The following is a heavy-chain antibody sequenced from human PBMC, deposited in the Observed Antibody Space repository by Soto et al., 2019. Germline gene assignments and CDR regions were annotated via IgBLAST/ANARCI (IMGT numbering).Heavy chain of an antibody. V-gene: IGHV4-59*01. Sequence: KPSETLSLTCTVSGGSISSYYWSWIRQPPGKGLERIGYIYYSGSTNYNPSIKSRVTITVDTSKNQFSLKLSSVTAADTAVFYCARVPYYYGSGSYSYYFDYWGQGTLVTVSS. J-gene: IGHJ4*02. CDR1: GGSISSYY. D-gene: IGHD3-10*01. CDR3: ARVPYYYGSGSYSYYFDY. CDR2: IYYSGST.